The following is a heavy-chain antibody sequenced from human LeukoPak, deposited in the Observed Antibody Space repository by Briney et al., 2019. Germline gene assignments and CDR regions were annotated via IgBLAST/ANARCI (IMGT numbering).Heavy chain of an antibody. CDR2: ISYDGSNK. CDR3: ARDPLPSIYDYGDYGHFQH. V-gene: IGHV3-30-3*01. J-gene: IGHJ1*01. D-gene: IGHD4-17*01. CDR1: GFTFSSYA. Sequence: GGSLRLSCAASGFTFSSYAMHWVRQAPGKGLEWVAVISYDGSNKYYADSAKGRFTISRDNSKNTLYLQMNSLRAEDTAVYYCARDPLPSIYDYGDYGHFQHWGQGTLVTVSS.